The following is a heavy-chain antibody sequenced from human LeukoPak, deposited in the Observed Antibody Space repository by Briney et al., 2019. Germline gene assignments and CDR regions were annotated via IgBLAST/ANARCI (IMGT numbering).Heavy chain of an antibody. D-gene: IGHD2-2*01. J-gene: IGHJ4*02. CDR1: GFTFSSYA. V-gene: IGHV3-23*01. CDR3: ANGDCSSTSCYQSPLGN. Sequence: GASLRLSCAASGFTFSSYAMNWVRQAPGKGLEWVSGITGSGGRTYYADSVKGRFTISRDNSKNTVFLQMNSLRAGDTAIYYCANGDCSSTSCYQSPLGNWGQGTLVTVSS. CDR2: ITGSGGRT.